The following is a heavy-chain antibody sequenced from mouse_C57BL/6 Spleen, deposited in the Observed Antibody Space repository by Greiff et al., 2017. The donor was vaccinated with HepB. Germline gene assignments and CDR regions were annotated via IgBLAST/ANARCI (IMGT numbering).Heavy chain of an antibody. V-gene: IGHV14-4*01. J-gene: IGHJ2*01. CDR2: IDPENGDT. Sequence: EVKLQESGAELVRPGASVKLSCTASGFNIKDDYMHWVKQRPEQGLEWIGWIDPENGDTEYASKFQGKATITADTSSNTAYLQLSSLTSEDTAVYYCTTLYYYGSSCFDYWGQGTTLTVSS. D-gene: IGHD1-1*01. CDR1: GFNIKDDY. CDR3: TTLYYYGSSCFDY.